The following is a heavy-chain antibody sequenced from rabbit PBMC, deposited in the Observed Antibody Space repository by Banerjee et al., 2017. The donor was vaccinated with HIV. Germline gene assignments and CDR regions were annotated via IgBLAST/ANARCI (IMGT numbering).Heavy chain of an antibody. J-gene: IGHJ4*01. D-gene: IGHD1-1*01. Sequence: EESGGDLVKPEGSLTLTCTASGFSFSSSYWICWVRQAPGEGLEWLACIGAGSGSTYYASWAKGRFTISKTSSTTVTLQMTSLTGADTATYFCARGGSSSGYYIPYFWLWGPGTLVTVS. CDR1: GFSFSSSYW. CDR2: IGAGSGST. V-gene: IGHV1S45*01. CDR3: ARGGSSSGYYIPYFWL.